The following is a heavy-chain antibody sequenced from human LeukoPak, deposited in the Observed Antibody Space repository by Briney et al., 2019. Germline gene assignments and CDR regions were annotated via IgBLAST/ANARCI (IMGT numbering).Heavy chain of an antibody. J-gene: IGHJ6*02. CDR3: ARWATTGHYAMDV. CDR2: MYYSGTT. CDR1: GGSISSDY. V-gene: IGHV4-59*01. Sequence: SETLSLTCTVSGGSISSDYWSWIRQPPGKGLEGIGYMYYSGTTNYNPSVKSRVTISVDTSKTQFSLKLSSVTAADTAVYYCARWATTGHYAMDVWGQGTTVIVSS. D-gene: IGHD4-17*01.